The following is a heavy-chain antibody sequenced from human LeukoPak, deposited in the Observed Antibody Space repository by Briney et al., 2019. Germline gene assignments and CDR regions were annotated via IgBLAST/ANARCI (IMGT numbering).Heavy chain of an antibody. CDR3: ARDGRGFLEWLSNQNYYYYGMDV. D-gene: IGHD3-3*01. Sequence: GGSLRLSCAASGFTFSSYSMNWVRQAPGKGLEWVSSISSSSSYIYYADSVEGRFTISRDDAKNSLYLQMNSLRAEDTAVYYCARDGRGFLEWLSNQNYYYYGMDVWGQGTTVTVSS. V-gene: IGHV3-21*01. J-gene: IGHJ6*02. CDR1: GFTFSSYS. CDR2: ISSSSSYI.